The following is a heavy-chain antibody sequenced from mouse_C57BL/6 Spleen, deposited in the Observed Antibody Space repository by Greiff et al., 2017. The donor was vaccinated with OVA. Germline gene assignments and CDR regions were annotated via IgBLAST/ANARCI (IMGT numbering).Heavy chain of an antibody. D-gene: IGHD1-1*01. Sequence: EVQGVESGGGLVKPGGSLKLSCAASGFTFSSYTMSWVRQTPEKRLEWVATISGGGGNTYYPDSVKGRFTISRDNAKNTLYLQMSSLRSEDTALYNCARHDLLLRPLAYRGEGSLCTVSA. CDR3: ARHDLLLRPLAY. CDR1: GFTFSSYT. V-gene: IGHV5-9*01. J-gene: IGHJ3*01. CDR2: ISGGGGNT.